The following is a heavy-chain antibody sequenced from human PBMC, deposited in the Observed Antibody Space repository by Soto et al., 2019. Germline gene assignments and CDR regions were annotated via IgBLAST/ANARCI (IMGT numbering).Heavy chain of an antibody. V-gene: IGHV4-34*01. Sequence: SETLSLTCAVYGGTFSGYYWSWIRQPPGKGLEWIGEINHSGSTNYSPSLKSRVTISVDTSKNQFSLKLSSVTAADTAVYYCARAFGHYCCSGMDVWGQGTTVTVSS. CDR2: INHSGST. J-gene: IGHJ6*02. D-gene: IGHD3-16*01. CDR1: GGTFSGYY. CDR3: ARAFGHYCCSGMDV.